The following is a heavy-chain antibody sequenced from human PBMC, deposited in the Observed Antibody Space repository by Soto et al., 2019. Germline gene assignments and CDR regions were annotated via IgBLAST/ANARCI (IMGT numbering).Heavy chain of an antibody. Sequence: EVQLVESGGGLVKPGGSLRLSCAASGFTFSNAWMSWVRQAPGKGLEWVGRIKSKTDGGTTDYAGPVKGRFTISRDDSKNTLYLQMNSLKTGDTAVYYCTTITLDFWRGYCLYGGQGTLVAVSS. J-gene: IGHJ4*02. CDR3: TTITLDFWRGYCLY. CDR2: IKSKTDGGTT. CDR1: GFTFSNAW. D-gene: IGHD3-3*01. V-gene: IGHV3-15*01.